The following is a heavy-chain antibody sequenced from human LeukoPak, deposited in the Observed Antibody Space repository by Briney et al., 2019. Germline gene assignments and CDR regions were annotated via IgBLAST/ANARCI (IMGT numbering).Heavy chain of an antibody. CDR3: ARAPHFFDTSGSRYYFDY. V-gene: IGHV4-39*07. Sequence: PSETLSLTCTVSGGSISSYYWSWIRQPPGKGLEWIGSIYYSGNAYYNPSLMSRVTISVDTSKNQFSLNLSSVTAADTAVYYCARAPHFFDTSGSRYYFDYWGQGTLVTVSS. J-gene: IGHJ4*02. CDR1: GGSISSYY. CDR2: IYYSGNA. D-gene: IGHD3-22*01.